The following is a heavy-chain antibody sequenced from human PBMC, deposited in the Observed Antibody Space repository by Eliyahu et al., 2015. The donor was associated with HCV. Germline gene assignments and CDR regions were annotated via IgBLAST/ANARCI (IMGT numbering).Heavy chain of an antibody. V-gene: IGHV3-23*01. J-gene: IGHJ4*02. CDR2: ISGNSVST. CDR3: AKCTGGNSYDPFDD. Sequence: EVQLLESGGDLVQPGGSLRLSCATSXFXFXSYAMTWVRQPPGRGLEWVSGISGNSVSTNYANSVKGRFTIFRDSSKNTVYLQMNSLSAEDTAVYFCAKCTGGNSYDPFDDWGQGTLVTVSS. D-gene: IGHD5-18*01. CDR1: XFXFXSYA.